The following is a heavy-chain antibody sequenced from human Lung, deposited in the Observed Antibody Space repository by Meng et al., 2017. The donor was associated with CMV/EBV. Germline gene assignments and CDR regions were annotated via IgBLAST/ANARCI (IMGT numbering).Heavy chain of an antibody. CDR1: GGXISSSSYY. D-gene: IGHD3-22*01. V-gene: IGHV4-39*01. Sequence: SXTXSLXCTVSGGXISSSSYYWGWLRQPPGKGLEWIGSIYYSGYTYYNPSLKSRVTISVDTSKNQFSLKMSSVTAADTAVYYCARGPGYYDSSGYYKRYYYYYMDVWXKGTTVNVSS. J-gene: IGHJ6*03. CDR2: IYYSGYT. CDR3: ARGPGYYDSSGYYKRYYYYYMDV.